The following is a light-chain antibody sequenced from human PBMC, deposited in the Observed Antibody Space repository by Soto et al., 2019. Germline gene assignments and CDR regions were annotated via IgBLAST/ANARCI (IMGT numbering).Light chain of an antibody. CDR3: QKANSFPLT. Sequence: DIQMTQSPSSVSASVGDRVTITCRAIQGISSWLAWYQQKPGKAPMLLVYPASSLQSGVPSRFIGSGSGTEFILTISTLQPEDVATYYCQKANSFPLTFGQGTKVEI. CDR2: PAS. V-gene: IGKV1-12*01. J-gene: IGKJ1*01. CDR1: QGISSW.